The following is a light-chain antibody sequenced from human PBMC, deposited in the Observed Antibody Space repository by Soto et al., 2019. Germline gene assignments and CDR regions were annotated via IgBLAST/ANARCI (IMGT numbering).Light chain of an antibody. CDR3: QQYNNWPRVT. CDR1: QSVSSN. CDR2: GAS. J-gene: IGKJ4*01. V-gene: IGKV3-15*01. Sequence: EIVITQSPATLSLSPGDRATLSCRAIQSVSSNLAWYQQKPGEAPRLLIYGASTRSTGIAARFSGSGSGTEFTLTISSMQSQDFAVYYCQQYNNWPRVTFGGGTKVDIK.